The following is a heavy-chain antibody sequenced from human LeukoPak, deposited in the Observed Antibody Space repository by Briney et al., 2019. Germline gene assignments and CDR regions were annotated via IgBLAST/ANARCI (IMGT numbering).Heavy chain of an antibody. Sequence: ASVKVSCKASGYTFTSYGISWVRQAPGQGLEWMGWISAYNGNTNYAQKLQGRVTMTTDTSTSTAYMELRSLRSDDTAVYYCARLHRVVVPAAIGWFDPWGQGTLVTVSS. J-gene: IGHJ5*02. CDR1: GYTFTSYG. V-gene: IGHV1-18*01. CDR3: ARLHRVVVPAAIGWFDP. D-gene: IGHD2-2*02. CDR2: ISAYNGNT.